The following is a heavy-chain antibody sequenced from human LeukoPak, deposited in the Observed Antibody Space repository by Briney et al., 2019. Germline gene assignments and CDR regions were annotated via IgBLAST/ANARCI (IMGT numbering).Heavy chain of an antibody. V-gene: IGHV4-4*07. Sequence: SETLSLTCTVSGYSVSSGYYWGWIRQPAGKGLEWIGRIYTSGSTNYNPSLKSRVTMSVDTSKNQFSLKLSSVTAADTAVYYCARGGSSWYDYYYYYMDVWGKGTTVTISS. J-gene: IGHJ6*03. CDR1: GYSVSSGYY. CDR2: IYTSGST. D-gene: IGHD6-13*01. CDR3: ARGGSSWYDYYYYYMDV.